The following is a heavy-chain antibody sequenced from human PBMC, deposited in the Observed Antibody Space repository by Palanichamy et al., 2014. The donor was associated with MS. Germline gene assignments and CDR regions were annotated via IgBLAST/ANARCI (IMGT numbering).Heavy chain of an antibody. CDR1: GFTFNSYS. V-gene: IGHV3-48*01. CDR3: ARGSTYSLAFAI. Sequence: EVQLVESGGGLVQPGGSLRLSCAASGFTFNSYSMNWVQAPGKGLEWVSYISSSSSTMHYADSVKGRFTISRDNAKNSLYLQMNSLRAEDTAVYYCARGSTYSLAFAIWGQGTMVTVSS. CDR2: ISSSSSTM. J-gene: IGHJ3*02. D-gene: IGHD2-15*01.